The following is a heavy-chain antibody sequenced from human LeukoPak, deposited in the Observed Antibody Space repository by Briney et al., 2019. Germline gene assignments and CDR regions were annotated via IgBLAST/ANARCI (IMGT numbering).Heavy chain of an antibody. CDR3: TRGWSSGGAFDI. J-gene: IGHJ3*02. V-gene: IGHV4-61*02. CDR2: IYSSGRT. Sequence: SQTLSLTCTVSGGSINSDNYSWTWVRQPAGMGLDWIGRIYSSGRTDYNPSLKSRVTISIDKSKNQFSLELSSVTAADTAVYYCTRGWSSGGAFDIWGQGTMVTVSS. CDR1: GGSINSDNYS. D-gene: IGHD6-19*01.